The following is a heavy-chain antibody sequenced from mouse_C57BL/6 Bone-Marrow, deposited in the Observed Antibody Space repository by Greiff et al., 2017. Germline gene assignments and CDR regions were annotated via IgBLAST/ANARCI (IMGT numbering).Heavy chain of an antibody. V-gene: IGHV3-6*01. D-gene: IGHD4-1*01. J-gene: IGHJ2*01. CDR3: ARKLTGY. CDR2: ISYDGSN. Sequence: DVQLVESGPGLVKPSQSLSLTCSVTGYSITSGYYWNWIRQFPGNKLEWMGYISYDGSNNYNPSLKNRISITRDTSKNQFFLKLNSVTTEDTATYYCARKLTGYWGQGTTLTVSS. CDR1: GYSITSGYY.